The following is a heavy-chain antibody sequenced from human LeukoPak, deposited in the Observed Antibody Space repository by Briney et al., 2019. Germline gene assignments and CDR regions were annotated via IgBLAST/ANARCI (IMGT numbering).Heavy chain of an antibody. CDR2: ISSRSDYI. CDR1: GFTFSSDS. J-gene: IGHJ4*02. Sequence: GGSLRLSCTASGFTFSSDSMSWVRQAPGRGLEWVSSISSRSDYIYYADSVKGRFTISRDDAKNSLFLQMNSLRAEDTAVYYCARGFTTEIGWNYWGQGTLVTVSS. V-gene: IGHV3-21*01. D-gene: IGHD1-14*01. CDR3: ARGFTTEIGWNY.